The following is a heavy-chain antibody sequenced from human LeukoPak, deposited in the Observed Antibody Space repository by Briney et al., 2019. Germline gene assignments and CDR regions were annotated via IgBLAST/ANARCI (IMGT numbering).Heavy chain of an antibody. D-gene: IGHD2-8*01. J-gene: IGHJ4*02. V-gene: IGHV1-69*13. CDR3: ARDSNLGYCIDPLCYSGRY. Sequence: GASVKVSCKASGGTFSNYAISWVRQAPGQGLEWMGGIIPIFETTNYAQKLQGRVTITADESTSTAYMELSSLRSEDTAVYYCARDSNLGYCIDPLCYSGRYWGQGTLVTVSS. CDR1: GGTFSNYA. CDR2: IIPIFETT.